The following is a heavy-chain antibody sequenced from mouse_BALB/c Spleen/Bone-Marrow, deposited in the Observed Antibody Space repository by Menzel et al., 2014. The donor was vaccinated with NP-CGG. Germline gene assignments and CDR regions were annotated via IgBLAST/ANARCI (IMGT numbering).Heavy chain of an antibody. CDR1: GFTFSDFY. J-gene: IGHJ3*01. Sequence: EVQLVESGGGLVQPGDSPRLSCATSGFTFSDFYMEWVRQPPGKRLEWIAASRNKAKYYTTEYSASVKGRFIVSRDTSQSVLYPQMNALRAEDTAIYYCARDVGYGNYFVYWGQGTLVTVSA. D-gene: IGHD2-10*02. CDR2: SRNKAKYYTT. V-gene: IGHV7-1*02. CDR3: ARDVGYGNYFVY.